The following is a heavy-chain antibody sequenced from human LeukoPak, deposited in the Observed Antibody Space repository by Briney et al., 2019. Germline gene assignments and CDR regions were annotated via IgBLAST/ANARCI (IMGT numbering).Heavy chain of an antibody. CDR3: ARDVNYYGSGSIFGIDY. J-gene: IGHJ4*02. D-gene: IGHD3-10*01. V-gene: IGHV3-30*03. CDR1: GFTFSSYG. Sequence: GGSLRLSCAASGFTFSSYGMHWVRQAPGKGLEWVAVISYDGSNKYYADSVKGRFTISRDNSKNTLYLQMNSLRAEDTAVYYCARDVNYYGSGSIFGIDYWGQGTLVTVSS. CDR2: ISYDGSNK.